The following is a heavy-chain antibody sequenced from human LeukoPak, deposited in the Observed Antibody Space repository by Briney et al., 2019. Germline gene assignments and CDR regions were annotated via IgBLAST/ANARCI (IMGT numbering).Heavy chain of an antibody. CDR2: FDPEDGET. D-gene: IGHD6-13*01. Sequence: ASVKVSCKVSGYTLTELSMHWVRQAPGKGLEWMGGFDPEDGETIYAQKFQGRVTMTEDTSTNTAYMELSSLRSEDTAVYYCATAHPQFERQLVLGVVWFDPWGQGTLVTVSS. V-gene: IGHV1-24*01. CDR3: ATAHPQFERQLVLGVVWFDP. CDR1: GYTLTELS. J-gene: IGHJ5*02.